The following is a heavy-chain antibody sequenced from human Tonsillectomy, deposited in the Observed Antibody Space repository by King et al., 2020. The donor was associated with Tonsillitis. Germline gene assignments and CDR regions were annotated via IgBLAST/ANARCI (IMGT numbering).Heavy chain of an antibody. D-gene: IGHD2-21*01. CDR1: GFTFDDYA. V-gene: IGHV3-20*04. CDR3: ARAGLSIPMHYFDY. Sequence: VQLVESGGGVVRPGGSLRLSCAASGFTFDDYAMNWVRQAPGKGLEWVSGINWNGGSTGYTDSVKGRFTISRDNAKNSLYLHMNSLRAEDTALYYCARAGLSIPMHYFDYWGQGTLVTVSS. CDR2: INWNGGST. J-gene: IGHJ4*02.